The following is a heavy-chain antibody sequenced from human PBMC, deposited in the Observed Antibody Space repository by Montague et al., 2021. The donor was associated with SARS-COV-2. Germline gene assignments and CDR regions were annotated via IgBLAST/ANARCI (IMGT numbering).Heavy chain of an antibody. CDR2: TYYRSKWYN. J-gene: IGHJ2*01. D-gene: IGHD2-21*02. Sequence: CAISGDSVSSNIATWNWIRQSPSRGLEWLGRTYYRSKWYNDYAVSLISRVIINPDTSNNRISLQLNSVTPEDTAVYYCASAYCGGDCYFYRYFDFWGRGTLVTVSS. CDR3: ASAYCGGDCYFYRYFDF. CDR1: GDSVSSNIAT. V-gene: IGHV6-1*01.